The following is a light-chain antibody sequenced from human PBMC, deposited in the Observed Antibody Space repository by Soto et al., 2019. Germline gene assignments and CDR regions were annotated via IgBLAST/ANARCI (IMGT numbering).Light chain of an antibody. CDR2: GAS. J-gene: IGKJ5*01. CDR3: PQYGSSPIT. V-gene: IGKV3-20*01. Sequence: EIALTESPDTLSLSPGERAPLSCLASQSVSSSYLAWYQQKHGQAPRLLIYGASSRATGIPDRFSGSGSGTDFTLTISRLEPEDFAVYYCPQYGSSPITFGQGTRLEIK. CDR1: QSVSSSY.